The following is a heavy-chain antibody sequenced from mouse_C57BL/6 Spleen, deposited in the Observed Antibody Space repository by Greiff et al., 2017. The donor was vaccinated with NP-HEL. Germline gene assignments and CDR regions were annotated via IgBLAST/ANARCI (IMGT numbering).Heavy chain of an antibody. V-gene: IGHV5-4*01. D-gene: IGHD1-1*01. J-gene: IGHJ2*01. Sequence: DVMLVESGGGLVKPGGSLKLSCAASGFTFSSYAMSWVRQTPEKRLEWVATISDGGSYTYYPDNVKGRFTISRDNAKNNLYLQMSHLKSEDTAMYYCARDRGSRNYFDYWGQGTTLTVSS. CDR2: ISDGGSYT. CDR3: ARDRGSRNYFDY. CDR1: GFTFSSYA.